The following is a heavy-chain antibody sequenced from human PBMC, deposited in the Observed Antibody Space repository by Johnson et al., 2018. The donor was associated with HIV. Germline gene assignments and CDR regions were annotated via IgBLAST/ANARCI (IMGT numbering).Heavy chain of an antibody. CDR2: IRSSGSTI. D-gene: IGHD2-8*02. CDR1: GFTFSDYY. CDR3: ARGGRGSIVLVVYARSDAFDI. Sequence: QVQLVESGGGLVKPGGSLRLSCAASGFTFSDYYMSWIRQAPGKGLEWVSYIRSSGSTIYYADSVKGRFTISSDHAKNSLYMQMNSVRAEDTAVYYWARGGRGSIVLVVYARSDAFDIWGQGTVVTVSS. J-gene: IGHJ3*02. V-gene: IGHV3-11*04.